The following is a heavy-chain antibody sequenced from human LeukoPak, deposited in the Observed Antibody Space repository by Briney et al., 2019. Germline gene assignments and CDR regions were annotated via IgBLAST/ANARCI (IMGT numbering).Heavy chain of an antibody. CDR3: AREHDFWSPYAFDI. CDR1: GYTFTIYA. CDR2: INAGNGNT. V-gene: IGHV1-3*01. D-gene: IGHD3-3*01. J-gene: IGHJ3*02. Sequence: ASVNVSCKTSGYTFTIYAIQWVRQAPGQRLEWMGWINAGNGNTKYSQKFQGRVTITRDTSATTAYMELSTLRSEDTAVYYCAREHDFWSPYAFDIWGQGTMVTVSS.